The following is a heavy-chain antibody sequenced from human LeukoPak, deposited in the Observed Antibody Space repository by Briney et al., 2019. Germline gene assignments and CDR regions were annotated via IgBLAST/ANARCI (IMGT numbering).Heavy chain of an antibody. J-gene: IGHJ4*02. Sequence: GGSLRLSCAASGFTFSSYAMSWVRQAPGKGLEWVSAISGSGGSTYYADSVKGRFTISRDNSKNTLYLQMNSLRAEDTAVYYCAKSERGLWFGEPFDYWGQGTLVTVSS. CDR3: AKSERGLWFGEPFDY. D-gene: IGHD3-10*01. CDR2: ISGSGGST. V-gene: IGHV3-23*01. CDR1: GFTFSSYA.